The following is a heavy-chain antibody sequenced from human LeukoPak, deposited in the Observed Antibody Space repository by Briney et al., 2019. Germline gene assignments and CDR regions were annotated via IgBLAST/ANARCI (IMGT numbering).Heavy chain of an antibody. D-gene: IGHD3-22*01. J-gene: IGHJ4*02. Sequence: GASVKVSCKASGCTFTGYYMHWVRQAPGQGLEWLGIINLTGGSTNYAQKFQGRVTMTRDTSTSTVYMELSSLRSEDTAVYYCARDDSSGYCPYWGQGTLVTVSS. CDR1: GCTFTGYY. CDR3: ARDDSSGYCPY. V-gene: IGHV1-46*01. CDR2: INLTGGST.